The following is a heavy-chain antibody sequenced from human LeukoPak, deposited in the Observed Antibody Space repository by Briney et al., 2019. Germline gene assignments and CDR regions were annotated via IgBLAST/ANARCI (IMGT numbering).Heavy chain of an antibody. CDR2: ISAYNGNT. V-gene: IGHV1-18*01. CDR1: GYTFTSYG. CDR3: ARDTKSSGSYYNVYYFDY. D-gene: IGHD3-10*01. Sequence: ASVKVSCKASGYTFTSYGISWVRQAPGQGLEWMGWISAYNGNTNYAQKLQGRVTMTTDTSTRTAYMELRSLRSADTAVYYCARDTKSSGSYYNVYYFDYWGQGTLVTVSS. J-gene: IGHJ4*02.